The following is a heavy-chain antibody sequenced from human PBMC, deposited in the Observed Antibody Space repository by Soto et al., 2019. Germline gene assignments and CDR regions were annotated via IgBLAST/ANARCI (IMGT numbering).Heavy chain of an antibody. CDR1: GYTFTGYY. Sequence: QVQLVQSGAEVKKPGASVKVSCKASGYTFTGYYLHWIRQAPGQGLEWMGWMRPDSGGANYAQKFQGRVSMTRDTPISTFYMELSRLRSDDTAVYYCARDSHEGVYDYWGQGTLVTVSS. CDR3: ARDSHEGVYDY. J-gene: IGHJ4*02. V-gene: IGHV1-2*02. D-gene: IGHD3-16*01. CDR2: MRPDSGGA.